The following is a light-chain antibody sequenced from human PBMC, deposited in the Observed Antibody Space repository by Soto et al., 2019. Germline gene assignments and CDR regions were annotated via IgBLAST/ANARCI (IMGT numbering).Light chain of an antibody. V-gene: IGLV2-14*03. CDR1: XXXIGAYNF. Sequence: QSALTQPASVSGSPGQSXTXXXXXXXXXIGAYNFVSWYQQHPGKAPKLMLYDVNIRPSGVSNRFSGSKSGNTASLTISGLQAEDEADYYCTSWTTSTTMIFGGGTKVTVL. J-gene: IGLJ2*01. CDR2: DVN. CDR3: TSWTTSTTMI.